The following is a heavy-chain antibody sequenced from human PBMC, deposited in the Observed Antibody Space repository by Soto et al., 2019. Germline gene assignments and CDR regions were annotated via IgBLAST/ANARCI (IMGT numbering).Heavy chain of an antibody. CDR3: TTLSYCRGSSCFSVLDS. D-gene: IGHD2-2*01. Sequence: SKRHHFSPSPITCNNSWMTMIRQVPGKGLEWVARIRSKTDGGTADLAAPVKDRFIISRDDSKNTLYLEMNSLKTEVTAVYHCTTLSYCRGSSCFSVLDSWGQGT. V-gene: IGHV3-15*01. CDR1: PITCNNSW. J-gene: IGHJ4*02. CDR2: IRSKTDGGTA.